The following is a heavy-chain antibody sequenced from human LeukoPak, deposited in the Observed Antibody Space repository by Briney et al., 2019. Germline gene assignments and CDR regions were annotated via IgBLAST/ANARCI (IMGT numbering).Heavy chain of an antibody. CDR1: GFSFISYG. V-gene: IGHV3-30*18. Sequence: GGSLRLSCAASGFSFISYGVHWVRQAPGKGLEWVGVISDDGRRKDYADSVKGRFTISRDNSKDTLYLQKNSLRAEDTAVYYCAKRPSDYGDYVSYFDYWGQGTLVTVSS. CDR2: ISDDGRRK. J-gene: IGHJ4*02. CDR3: AKRPSDYGDYVSYFDY. D-gene: IGHD4-17*01.